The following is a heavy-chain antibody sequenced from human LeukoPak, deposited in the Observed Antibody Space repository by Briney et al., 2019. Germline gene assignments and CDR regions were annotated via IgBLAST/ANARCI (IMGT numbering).Heavy chain of an antibody. CDR2: INPSGGST. J-gene: IGHJ4*02. D-gene: IGHD1-26*01. CDR3: ARAYSGSYWPFDY. Sequence: ASVKVSCKASGYTFTSYYMHWVRQAPGQGLEWMGIINPSGGSTSYAQEFQGRVTITRDTSASTAYMELSSLRSEDMAVYYCARAYSGSYWPFDYWGQGTLVTVSS. CDR1: GYTFTSYY. V-gene: IGHV1-46*01.